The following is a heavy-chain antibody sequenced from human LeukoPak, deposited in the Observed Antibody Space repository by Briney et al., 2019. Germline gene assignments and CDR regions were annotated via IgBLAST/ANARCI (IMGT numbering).Heavy chain of an antibody. CDR2: LYYSGST. CDR3: ARLGGSYYCYYGMDV. J-gene: IGHJ6*02. Sequence: SETLSLTCTVAGGSISSYYWSWIRQPPGKGLEWIGYLYYSGSTNYNPFLKSRVTISVDTSKNQFSLKLSSVTAADTAVYYCARLGGSYYCYYGMDVWGQGTTVTVSS. D-gene: IGHD1-26*01. CDR1: GGSISSYY. V-gene: IGHV4-59*01.